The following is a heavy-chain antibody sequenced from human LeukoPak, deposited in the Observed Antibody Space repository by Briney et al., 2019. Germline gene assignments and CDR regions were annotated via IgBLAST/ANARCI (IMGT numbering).Heavy chain of an antibody. Sequence: SETLSLTCTVSGGSISSYYWSWIRQPPGKGLEWMGYIYYSGSTNYNPSLKSRVTISVDTSKNQFSLKLSSVTAADTAVYYCARSLKINSYGLPCFDYWGQGTLVTVSS. V-gene: IGHV4-59*01. CDR3: ARSLKINSYGLPCFDY. CDR1: GGSISSYY. J-gene: IGHJ4*02. CDR2: IYYSGST. D-gene: IGHD5-18*01.